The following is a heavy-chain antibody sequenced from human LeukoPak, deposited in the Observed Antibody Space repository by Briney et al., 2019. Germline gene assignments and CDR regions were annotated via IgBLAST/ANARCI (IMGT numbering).Heavy chain of an antibody. V-gene: IGHV3-9*01. J-gene: IGHJ6*02. Sequence: GRSLRLSCAASGFTFDDYAMYWVRQAPGKGLEWVSGISWNSETIDYADSVKGRFTISRDNSKNTLYLQMNSLRAEDTAVYYCAREEFGGGTNYYYGMDVWGQGTTVTVSS. CDR2: ISWNSETI. D-gene: IGHD1-1*01. CDR3: AREEFGGGTNYYYGMDV. CDR1: GFTFDDYA.